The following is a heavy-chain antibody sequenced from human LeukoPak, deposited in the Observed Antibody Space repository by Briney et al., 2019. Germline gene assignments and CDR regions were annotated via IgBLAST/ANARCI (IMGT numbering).Heavy chain of an antibody. CDR1: GYTFSNYG. D-gene: IGHD6-13*01. CDR3: ATGSSSWYWY. J-gene: IGHJ4*02. V-gene: IGHV1-18*01. CDR2: ISTSNGNT. Sequence: GASVKVSCKASGYTFSNYGISWVRQAPGHGVEWIGWISTSNGNTKYAQKLQGRVTMTTDTSTSTAYMELRSLRSDDTAVYYCATGSSSWYWYWGQGTLVTVSS.